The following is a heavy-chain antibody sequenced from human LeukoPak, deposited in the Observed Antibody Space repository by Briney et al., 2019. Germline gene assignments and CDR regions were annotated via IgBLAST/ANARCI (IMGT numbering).Heavy chain of an antibody. V-gene: IGHV6-1*01. Sequence: SQTLSLTCAISGDSVSSNSAAWNWIRQSPSRGLEWLGRTYYRSKWYNDYAVSVKSRITINPDTSKNQFSLKLSSVTAADTAVYYCARVKGYSYGYVGRPYYYMDVWGKGTTVTVSS. CDR2: TYYRSKWYN. CDR3: ARVKGYSYGYVGRPYYYMDV. CDR1: GDSVSSNSAA. D-gene: IGHD5-18*01. J-gene: IGHJ6*03.